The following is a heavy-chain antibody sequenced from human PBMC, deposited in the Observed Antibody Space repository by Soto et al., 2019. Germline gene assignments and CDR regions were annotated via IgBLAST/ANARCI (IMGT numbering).Heavy chain of an antibody. CDR2: IGTAGDT. CDR1: GFTFSSYD. D-gene: IGHD2-15*01. Sequence: EVQLVESGGGLVQPGGSLRLSCAASGFTFSSYDMHWVRQATGKGLEWVSAIGTAGDTYYPGSVKGRFTISRENAKNSLYLQMNSLRAGDTAVYYRARGLHCSGGSCYSVGFGYWGQGTLVTVSS. J-gene: IGHJ4*02. CDR3: ARGLHCSGGSCYSVGFGY. V-gene: IGHV3-13*01.